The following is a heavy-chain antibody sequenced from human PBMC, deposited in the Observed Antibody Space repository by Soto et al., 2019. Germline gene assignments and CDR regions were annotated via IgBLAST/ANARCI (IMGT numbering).Heavy chain of an antibody. Sequence: QVQLVESGGGVVQPGRSLGLSCVVSGFSLSSYGMHWVRQAPGKGLEWVAVISHDGSRVHYADSVKGRFTISRDTSKNTVYLQMDSVRAEDTAVFYCVKGRRPEAYGVEVWGQGTTVTVSS. CDR1: GFSLSSYG. V-gene: IGHV3-30*18. CDR3: VKGRRPEAYGVEV. CDR2: ISHDGSRV. D-gene: IGHD6-25*01. J-gene: IGHJ6*02.